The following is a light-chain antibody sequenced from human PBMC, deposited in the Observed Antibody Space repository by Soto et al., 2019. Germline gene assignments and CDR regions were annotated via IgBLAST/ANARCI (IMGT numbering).Light chain of an antibody. CDR2: DVF. Sequence: QSALTQPRSVSGSPGQSVTISCTGTSSDVGGYNYVSWYQHHPGKAPKLMIYDVFKRPSGVPDRFSGSKSGNTASLTISGLQAEDEADYFCGSYAGSYTVVFGGGTKVTVL. V-gene: IGLV2-11*01. J-gene: IGLJ2*01. CDR3: GSYAGSYTVV. CDR1: SSDVGGYNY.